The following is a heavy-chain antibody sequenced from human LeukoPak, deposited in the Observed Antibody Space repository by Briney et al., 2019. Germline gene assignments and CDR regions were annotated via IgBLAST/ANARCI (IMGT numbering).Heavy chain of an antibody. J-gene: IGHJ4*02. V-gene: IGHV3-66*01. CDR2: IYSGGDT. CDR1: GFTASSNY. CDR3: AKDKDEDMATPFDY. D-gene: IGHD5-24*01. Sequence: GGSLRLSCAASGFTASSNYMSWVRQTPGRGLEWLSIIYSGGDTYYPDSLKGRFTISRDNSRNTLYLQMNSLRPADTAVYYCAKDKDEDMATPFDYWGQGTLVTVSS.